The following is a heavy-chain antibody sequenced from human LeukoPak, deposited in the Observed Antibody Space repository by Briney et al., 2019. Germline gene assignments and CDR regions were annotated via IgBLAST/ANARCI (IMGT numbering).Heavy chain of an antibody. CDR3: AREEGEQLARDVVYYYYMDV. CDR2: ISSSGSTM. V-gene: IGHV3-11*04. CDR1: GFIFSDYY. J-gene: IGHJ6*03. D-gene: IGHD6-6*01. Sequence: GGSLRLSCAASGFIFSDYYMSWVRQAPGKGLEWVSYISSSGSTMYYTDSVKGRFTISRDNAKDSLYLQMNSLRAEDTAVYYCAREEGEQLARDVVYYYYMDVWGKGTTVTVSS.